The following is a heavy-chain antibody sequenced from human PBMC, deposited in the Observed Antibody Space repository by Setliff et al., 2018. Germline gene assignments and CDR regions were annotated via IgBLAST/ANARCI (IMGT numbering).Heavy chain of an antibody. CDR3: AREQWLDPPGYYYMDV. CDR1: GDSVSSASFY. J-gene: IGHJ6*03. V-gene: IGHV4-39*07. CDR2: FYYTGST. Sequence: SETLSLTCTVSGDSVSSASFYWGWMRQAPGKGLEWIGSFYYTGSTHYNPSLKSRVTISRDTSRNQFSLKLISVTAADTAVYYCAREQWLDPPGYYYMDVWAKGTTVTV. D-gene: IGHD6-19*01.